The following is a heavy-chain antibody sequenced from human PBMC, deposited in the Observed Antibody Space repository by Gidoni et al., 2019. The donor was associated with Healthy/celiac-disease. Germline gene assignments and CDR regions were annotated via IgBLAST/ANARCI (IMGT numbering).Heavy chain of an antibody. Sequence: QVQLQESGPGLVKPSETLSRTCTVPGGSISSYYWSWIRQPAGKGLEWIGRIYTSGSTNYNPPLKSRVPMSVDTSKNQFSLKLRSVPAADTAVYYCARDFAIAAAVYGFAYWGQGTLVTFSS. CDR1: GGSISSYY. D-gene: IGHD6-13*01. J-gene: IGHJ4*02. CDR3: ARDFAIAAAVYGFAY. CDR2: IYTSGST. V-gene: IGHV4-4*07.